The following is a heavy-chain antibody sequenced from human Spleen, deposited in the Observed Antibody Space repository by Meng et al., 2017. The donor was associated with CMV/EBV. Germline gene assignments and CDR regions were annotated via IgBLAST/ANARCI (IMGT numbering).Heavy chain of an antibody. CDR2: ISGSGGST. Sequence: GESLKISCAASGFTFSSYAMSWVRQAPGKGLEWVSAISGSGGSTYYADSVKGRFTISRGNSKNTLYLQMNSLRAEDTAVYYCAKADRLHSYYYGMDVWGQGTTVTVSS. D-gene: IGHD4-11*01. V-gene: IGHV3-23*01. J-gene: IGHJ6*02. CDR1: GFTFSSYA. CDR3: AKADRLHSYYYGMDV.